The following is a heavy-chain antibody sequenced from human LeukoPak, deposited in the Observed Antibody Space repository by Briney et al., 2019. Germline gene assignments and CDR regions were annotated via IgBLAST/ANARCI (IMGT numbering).Heavy chain of an antibody. Sequence: SETLSLTCTVSGGSNSSYYWSWIRQPAGKGLEWIGRIYTSGSTNYNPSLKSRVTMSVDTSKNQFSLKLSSVTAADTAVYYCAAFRWNDVLDYYGMDVWGQGTTVTVSS. CDR1: GGSNSSYY. CDR2: IYTSGST. J-gene: IGHJ6*02. CDR3: AAFRWNDVLDYYGMDV. V-gene: IGHV4-4*07. D-gene: IGHD1-1*01.